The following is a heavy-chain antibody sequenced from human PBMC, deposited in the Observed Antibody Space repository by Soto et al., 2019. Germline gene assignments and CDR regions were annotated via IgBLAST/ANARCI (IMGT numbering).Heavy chain of an antibody. CDR1: GYTFTDTY. Sequence: QVQLVQSGAEVKKPGASVKISCKASGYTFTDTYMHWVRQAPGQGPEWMGLINPSGGSTTYSQQFQGRISMTTDTSTSTGYMELSSLRSDETAVYYCAKDKGAGGGSCFDYWGQGTLVTVSS. D-gene: IGHD2-15*01. V-gene: IGHV1-46*01. J-gene: IGHJ4*02. CDR3: AKDKGAGGGSCFDY. CDR2: INPSGGST.